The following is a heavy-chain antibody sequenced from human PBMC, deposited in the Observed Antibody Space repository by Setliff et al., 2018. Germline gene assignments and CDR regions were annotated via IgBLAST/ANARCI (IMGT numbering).Heavy chain of an antibody. CDR3: ARVFTILGVGAYYFDS. J-gene: IGHJ4*02. CDR2: INQDGSEI. CDR1: EFIFTNYW. V-gene: IGHV3-7*01. D-gene: IGHD3-3*01. Sequence: GSLRLSCAASEFIFTNYWMSWVRQAPGKGPEWVANINQDGSEIYSVDSVKGRFTFSRGNAKNSLYLQMNSLRAEDTAVYYCARVFTILGVGAYYFDSWGQGTLVTVSS.